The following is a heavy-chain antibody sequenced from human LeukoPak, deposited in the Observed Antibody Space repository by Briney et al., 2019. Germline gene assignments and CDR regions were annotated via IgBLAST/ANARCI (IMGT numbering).Heavy chain of an antibody. D-gene: IGHD6-13*01. CDR1: RFTFSDYY. V-gene: IGHV3-11*01. Sequence: GGSLRLSCAASRFTFSDYYMSWVRQAPGKGLEWVSFISSSGSNIYYADSVKGRCTVSRDNAKNSLYLQMNSLRAEDTAVYYCARSTSWSYYFDYWGQGALVTVSS. CDR3: ARSTSWSYYFDY. J-gene: IGHJ4*02. CDR2: ISSSGSNI.